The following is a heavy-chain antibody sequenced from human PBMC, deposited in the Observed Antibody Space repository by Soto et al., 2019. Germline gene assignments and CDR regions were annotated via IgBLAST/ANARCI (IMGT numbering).Heavy chain of an antibody. V-gene: IGHV3-30-3*01. J-gene: IGHJ4*02. CDR1: GFTFSSYA. CDR2: ISYDGSNK. CDR3: ASLEMATVSFDY. D-gene: IGHD4-4*01. Sequence: QVQLMESGGGVVQPGRSLRLSCAASGFTFSSYAMHWVRQAPGKGLEWVAVISYDGSNKYYADSVKGRFTISRDNSKNTLYLQMNSLRAEDTAVYYCASLEMATVSFDYWGQGTLVTVSS.